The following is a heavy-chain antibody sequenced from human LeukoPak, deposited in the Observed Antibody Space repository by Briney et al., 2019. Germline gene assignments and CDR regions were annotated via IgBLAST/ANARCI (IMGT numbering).Heavy chain of an antibody. Sequence: GSLRLSCAASGFTFSSYAMSWVRQAPGKGLEWIGEINHSGSTNYNPSLKSRVTISVDTSKNQFSLKLSSVTAADTAVYYCARGREDSSGYYYLDYWGQGTLVTVSS. CDR3: ARGREDSSGYYYLDY. CDR1: GFTFSSYA. CDR2: INHSGST. J-gene: IGHJ4*02. V-gene: IGHV4-34*01. D-gene: IGHD3-22*01.